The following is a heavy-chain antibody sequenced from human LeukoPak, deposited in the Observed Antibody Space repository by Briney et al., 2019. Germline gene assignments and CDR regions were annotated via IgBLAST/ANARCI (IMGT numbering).Heavy chain of an antibody. D-gene: IGHD3-3*01. Sequence: GRSLTLSCAASGFIFDDYAMHWLRQVPGKGLEWVSGISWNSGNTGYVDSVKGRFTISRDNAKNSLYLQMNSLRVEDMALYYCAKDLNYDFSPSRARLRGGFDYWGQGTLVSVSS. J-gene: IGHJ4*02. V-gene: IGHV3-9*03. CDR1: GFIFDDYA. CDR2: ISWNSGNT. CDR3: AKDLNYDFSPSRARLRGGFDY.